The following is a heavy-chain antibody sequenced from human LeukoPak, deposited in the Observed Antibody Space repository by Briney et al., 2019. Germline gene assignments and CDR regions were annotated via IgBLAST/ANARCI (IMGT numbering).Heavy chain of an antibody. J-gene: IGHJ4*02. V-gene: IGHV3-23*01. Sequence: SGGSLRLSCAASGFTFSSYSMNWVRQAPGKGLQWVSATSDSGGNTYYADFVKGRFTISRDNSKSTLYLQMNSLRAEDTAVYYCARRGESTNYGDYRFDSWGQGTLVTVSS. CDR3: ARRGESTNYGDYRFDS. D-gene: IGHD4-17*01. CDR1: GFTFSSYS. CDR2: TSDSGGNT.